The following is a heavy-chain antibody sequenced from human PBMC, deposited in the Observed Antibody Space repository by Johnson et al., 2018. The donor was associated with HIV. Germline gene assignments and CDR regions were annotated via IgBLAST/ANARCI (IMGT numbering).Heavy chain of an antibody. Sequence: VQLVESGGGVVQPGRSLRLSCAASGFTFINAWMSWVRQAPGKGLEWVGRIYSKTDGGTTEYAAPVKGRFTISRDDSKNTLYLQMNSLRAEDTAVYYCARDESNFGAFDIWGQGTMVTVSS. J-gene: IGHJ3*02. D-gene: IGHD1-1*01. CDR1: GFTFINAW. CDR3: ARDESNFGAFDI. CDR2: IYSKTDGGTT. V-gene: IGHV3-15*01.